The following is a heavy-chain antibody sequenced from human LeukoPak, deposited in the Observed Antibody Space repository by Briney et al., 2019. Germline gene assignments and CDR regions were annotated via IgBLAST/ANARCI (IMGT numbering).Heavy chain of an antibody. CDR2: IYHSGST. CDR3: ARATERYFVWWFDA. Sequence: SETLSLTCAVSGGSISSSKWWSWVRQPPGKGLEWIGEIYHSGSTNYNPSLKSRVTISVDKSKNQFSLKLSSVTAADTAVYYCARATERYFVWWFDAWGQGTLVTVSS. V-gene: IGHV4-4*02. D-gene: IGHD3-9*01. J-gene: IGHJ5*02. CDR1: GGSISSSKW.